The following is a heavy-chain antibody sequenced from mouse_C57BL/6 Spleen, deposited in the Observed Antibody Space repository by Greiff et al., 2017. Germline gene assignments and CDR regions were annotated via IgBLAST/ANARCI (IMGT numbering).Heavy chain of an antibody. Sequence: DVQLVESGPGLVKPSQSLSLTCSVTGYSITSGYYWNWIRQFPGNKLEWMGYISYDGSNNYNPSLKNRISITRDTSKNQFFLKLNSVTTEDTATYYCARDGDYGSSYGYFDVWGTGTTVTVSS. CDR3: ARDGDYGSSYGYFDV. V-gene: IGHV3-6*01. CDR1: GYSITSGYY. CDR2: ISYDGSN. J-gene: IGHJ1*03. D-gene: IGHD1-1*01.